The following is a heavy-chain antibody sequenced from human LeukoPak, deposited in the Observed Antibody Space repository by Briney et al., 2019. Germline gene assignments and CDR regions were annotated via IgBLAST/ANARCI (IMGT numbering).Heavy chain of an antibody. CDR1: GFTFSSYA. J-gene: IGHJ3*02. V-gene: IGHV3-30-3*01. Sequence: GRSLRLSCAASGFTFSSYAMHWVRQAPGKGLEWVAVISYDGSNKYYADSVKGRFTISRDNSKNTLYLQMNSLRAEDTAVYYCAKVPPRHDAFDIWGQGTMVTVSS. CDR3: AKVPPRHDAFDI. CDR2: ISYDGSNK.